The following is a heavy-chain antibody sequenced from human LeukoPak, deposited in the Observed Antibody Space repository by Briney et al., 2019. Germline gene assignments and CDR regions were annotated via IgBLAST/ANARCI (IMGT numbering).Heavy chain of an antibody. D-gene: IGHD6-6*01. CDR1: GYTFTGYY. V-gene: IGHV1-2*02. CDR3: ARTEYSSSSGGFDP. J-gene: IGHJ5*02. Sequence: ASVKVSCKVSGYTFTGYYMYWVRQAPGQGLEWMGWINPNSGGTYYAQKFQGRVTMTRDTSISTGYMELSRLRSDDTAVYYCARTEYSSSSGGFDPWGQGTLVTVSS. CDR2: INPNSGGT.